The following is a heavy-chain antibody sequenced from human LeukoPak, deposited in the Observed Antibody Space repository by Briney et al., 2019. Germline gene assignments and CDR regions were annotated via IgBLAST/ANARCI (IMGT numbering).Heavy chain of an antibody. D-gene: IGHD6-13*01. CDR2: IYYRGST. Sequence: SETLSLTCTVSGGSISCSSYYWGWIRQPPGKGLEWNGSIYYRGSTYYDPSLKGRVNISVDKSKNQFSLKLSSVTAAGPAVYYCARAGGRAAAELDYWGRGTLVTVSS. J-gene: IGHJ4*02. CDR3: ARAGGRAAAELDY. CDR1: GGSISCSSYY. V-gene: IGHV4-39*07.